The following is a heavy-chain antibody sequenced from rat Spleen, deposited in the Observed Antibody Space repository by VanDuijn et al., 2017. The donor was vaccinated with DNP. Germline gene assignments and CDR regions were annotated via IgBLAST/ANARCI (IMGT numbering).Heavy chain of an antibody. Sequence: EVQLVESGGGLVQPGRSLKLSCAASGFIFSDYYMAWVRQAPTKGLEWVASITNSGDRSYYSDSVKGRFSLSRDNAKSTLYLQVNSLRSEDTATYYCTRGAYDAWGQGASVTVSS. CDR3: TRGAYDA. J-gene: IGHJ4*01. CDR1: GFIFSDYY. CDR2: ITNSGDRS. V-gene: IGHV5-27*01.